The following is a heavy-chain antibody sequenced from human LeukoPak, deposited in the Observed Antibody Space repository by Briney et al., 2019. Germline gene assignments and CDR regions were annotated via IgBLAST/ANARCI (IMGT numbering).Heavy chain of an antibody. V-gene: IGHV1-69-2*01. CDR1: GYTFTDYY. J-gene: IGHJ3*02. CDR3: SRGLSHPAAPDDAFDI. D-gene: IGHD2-15*01. Sequence: GASVKVSCKASGYTFTDYYMHWVQQAPGKGLEWMGRVDPEDGETIYAEKFQGRVTITADTSTDTAYMELSSLRAEDTAVYYCSRGLSHPAAPDDAFDIWGQGTMVTVSS. CDR2: VDPEDGET.